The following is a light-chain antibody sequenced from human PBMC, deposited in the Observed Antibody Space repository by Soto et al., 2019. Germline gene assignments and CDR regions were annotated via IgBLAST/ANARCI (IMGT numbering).Light chain of an antibody. CDR1: SSNIGSNY. J-gene: IGLJ3*02. CDR2: SNN. V-gene: IGLV1-47*02. Sequence: QSVLTQPPSESGTPGQRVTISCSGSSSNIGSNYVYWYQQLPGTAPKLLIYSNNQRPSGVPDRFSGSKSGTSASLAISGLRSEDEADYYCSSYAGSNNWVFGGGTKLTVL. CDR3: SSYAGSNNWV.